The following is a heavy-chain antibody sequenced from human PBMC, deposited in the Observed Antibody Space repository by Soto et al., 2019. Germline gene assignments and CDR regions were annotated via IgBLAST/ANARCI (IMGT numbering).Heavy chain of an antibody. Sequence: PGGSLRLSCAISGFSVSSNYLSWVRQAPGKGLEWASVHYSGGSTYYADSVQGRFTISRDKSNNTLYLQMRRVRAEDTAVYFCARHRHPRGTVGATSPLDPWGQGTQVTVYS. CDR2: HYSGGST. J-gene: IGHJ5*02. CDR1: GFSVSSNY. D-gene: IGHD1-26*01. V-gene: IGHV3-53*01. CDR3: ARHRHPRGTVGATSPLDP.